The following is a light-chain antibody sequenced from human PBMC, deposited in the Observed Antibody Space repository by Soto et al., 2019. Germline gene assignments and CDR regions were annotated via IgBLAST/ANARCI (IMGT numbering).Light chain of an antibody. CDR2: EVS. CDR1: SSDVGSSDL. V-gene: IGLV2-23*02. J-gene: IGLJ2*01. Sequence: QSVLTQPASVSGSPGQSITISCTGTSSDVGSSDLVSWYQQHPDKAPKLLLFEVSKRPSGVSIRFSGSKSGNTASLTIFELQPEDEADYYCCSYATPRLFGGGTKLTVL. CDR3: CSYATPRL.